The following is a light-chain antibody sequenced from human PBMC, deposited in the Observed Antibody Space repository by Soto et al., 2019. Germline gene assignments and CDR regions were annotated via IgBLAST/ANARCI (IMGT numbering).Light chain of an antibody. CDR2: ELS. V-gene: IGLV2-14*01. CDR1: ISYVVTYHY. Sequence: QSVMTHPASVSRSPGHSITISFTGTISYVVTYHYVSWFQQHPVKAPKLIIFELSDRPSVVSTRFSGSKSGDTASLKISGLKADDEADYYCSSYTSGSDVYVFAGWTKVPVL. J-gene: IGLJ1*01. CDR3: SSYTSGSDVYV.